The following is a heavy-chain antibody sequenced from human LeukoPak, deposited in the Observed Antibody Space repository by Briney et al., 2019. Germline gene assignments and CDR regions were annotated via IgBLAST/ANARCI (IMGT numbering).Heavy chain of an antibody. CDR3: ARDARGGSYGEA. J-gene: IGHJ5*02. CDR1: GFPFSAYW. D-gene: IGHD1-26*01. Sequence: GGSLRLSCAASGFPFSAYWMMWFRQAPGKGLEWVANMSQDGSEKNYVDSVKGRFTISRDDATNSLFLQMNSLRAEDTAVYYCARDARGGSYGEAWGQGTLVTVYS. V-gene: IGHV3-7*01. CDR2: MSQDGSEK.